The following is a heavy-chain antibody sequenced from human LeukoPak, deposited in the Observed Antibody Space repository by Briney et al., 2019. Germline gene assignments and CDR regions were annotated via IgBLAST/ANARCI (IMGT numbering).Heavy chain of an antibody. CDR3: ARHIVGATTVVWFDP. V-gene: IGHV4-39*01. Sequence: SSETLSLTCTVSGGSISSSSYYWGWIRQPPGKGLEWIGSIYYSGSTYYNPSLKSRVTISVDTSKNQFSLKLSSVTAADTAVYYCARHIVGATTVVWFDPWGQGTLVTVSS. J-gene: IGHJ5*02. D-gene: IGHD1-26*01. CDR2: IYYSGST. CDR1: GGSISSSSYY.